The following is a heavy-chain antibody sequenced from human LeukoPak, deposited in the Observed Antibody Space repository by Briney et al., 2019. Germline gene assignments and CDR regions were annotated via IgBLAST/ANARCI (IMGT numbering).Heavy chain of an antibody. D-gene: IGHD6-13*01. CDR1: GYTFTGYY. Sequence: ASVKVSCKASGYTFTGYYMHWVRQAPGQGLEWMGWISAYNGNTNYAQKLQGRVTMTTDTSTSTAYMELRSLRSDDTAVYYCARAHAESYSSSWYNEYYYYYYMDVWGKGTTVTVSS. CDR3: ARAHAESYSSSWYNEYYYYYYMDV. CDR2: ISAYNGNT. V-gene: IGHV1-18*04. J-gene: IGHJ6*03.